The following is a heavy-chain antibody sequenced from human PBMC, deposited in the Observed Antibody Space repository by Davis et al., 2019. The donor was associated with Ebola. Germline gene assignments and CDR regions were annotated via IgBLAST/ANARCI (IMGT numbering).Heavy chain of an antibody. J-gene: IGHJ5*02. CDR3: ARVRPLGIAVAP. Sequence: MPGGSLRLSCAVYGGSFSGYYWSWIRQPPGKGLEWIGEINHSGSTNYNPSLKSRVTISVDTSKNQFSLKLSSVTAADTAVYYCARVRPLGIAVAPWGQGTLVTVSS. CDR2: INHSGST. V-gene: IGHV4-34*01. D-gene: IGHD6-19*01. CDR1: GGSFSGYY.